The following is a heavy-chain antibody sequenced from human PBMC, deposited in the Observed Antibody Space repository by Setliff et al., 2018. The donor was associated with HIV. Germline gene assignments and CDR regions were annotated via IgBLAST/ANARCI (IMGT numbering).Heavy chain of an antibody. V-gene: IGHV4-31*03. CDR3: ARVPPLKAFGGVISLYYFDY. Sequence: SLTCTVSGGSISSGGYYWSWIRQHPGKGLEWIGYIYYSGSTYYNPSLKSRVTISVDTSKNQFSLKLSSVTAADTAVYYCARVPPLKAFGGVISLYYFDYWGQGTLVTVSS. J-gene: IGHJ4*02. CDR1: GGSISSGGYY. D-gene: IGHD3-16*02. CDR2: IYYSGST.